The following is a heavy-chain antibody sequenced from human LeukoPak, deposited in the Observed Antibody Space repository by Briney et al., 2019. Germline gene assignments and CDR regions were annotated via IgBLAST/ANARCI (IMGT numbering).Heavy chain of an antibody. D-gene: IGHD6-6*01. CDR3: AQYSSSSGAFDI. CDR1: GYTFTGYY. CDR2: INPNSGGT. Sequence: ASVKVSCKASGYTFTGYYMHWVRQAPGQGLEWMGWINPNSGGTNYAQKFQGRVTMTRDTSISTAYMELSRLRSDDTAVYYCAQYSSSSGAFDIWGQGTMVTVSS. V-gene: IGHV1-2*02. J-gene: IGHJ3*02.